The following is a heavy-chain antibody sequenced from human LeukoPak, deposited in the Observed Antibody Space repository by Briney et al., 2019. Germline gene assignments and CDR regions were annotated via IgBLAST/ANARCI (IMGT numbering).Heavy chain of an antibody. V-gene: IGHV3-74*01. CDR1: GVTFSSNW. J-gene: IGHJ3*02. CDR3: ARSTYGGNCFEM. D-gene: IGHD2-15*01. CDR2: INSDGSIT. Sequence: GGSLRLSCVASGVTFSSNWIHSVRQAPGKGLVWVSRINSDGSITTYADSVKGRFSISRYNAKDTLYLQMNSLRAEDTAVYYCARSTYGGNCFEMWGRGTMVTVS.